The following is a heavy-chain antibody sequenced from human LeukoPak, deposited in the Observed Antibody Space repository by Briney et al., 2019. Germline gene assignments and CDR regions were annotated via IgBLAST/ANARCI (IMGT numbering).Heavy chain of an antibody. D-gene: IGHD6-13*01. V-gene: IGHV3-23*01. CDR1: GLTFSSYA. Sequence: GGSLRLSCAASGLTFSSYAMSRVRQAPGKGLEWVSAISGSGGSTYYADSVKGRFTISRDNSKNTLYLQMNSLRAEDTAVYYCAKGYEYSSSWYAYWGQGTLVTVSS. J-gene: IGHJ4*02. CDR2: ISGSGGST. CDR3: AKGYEYSSSWYAY.